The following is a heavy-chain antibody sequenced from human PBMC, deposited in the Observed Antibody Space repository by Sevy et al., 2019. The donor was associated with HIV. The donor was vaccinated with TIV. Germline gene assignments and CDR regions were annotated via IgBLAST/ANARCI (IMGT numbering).Heavy chain of an antibody. Sequence: APVKVSCKVSGSTLSRLSMHWVGQVPGKGLEWMGSFDPEDRETIYARKFQGRVSMSEDTSTDIAYMELSSLRSEATAVYYCATTKDYHECYGSPFDYWGQGTLVTVSS. J-gene: IGHJ4*02. D-gene: IGHD3-10*01. V-gene: IGHV1-24*01. CDR1: GSTLSRLS. CDR3: ATTKDYHECYGSPFDY. CDR2: FDPEDRET.